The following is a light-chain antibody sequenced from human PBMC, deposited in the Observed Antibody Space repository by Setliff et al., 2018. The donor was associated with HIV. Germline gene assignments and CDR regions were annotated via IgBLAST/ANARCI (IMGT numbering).Light chain of an antibody. J-gene: IGLJ1*01. Sequence: QSVLTQPASVSGSPGQAITISCSGTSSDVGAYNYVSWYQQHPGKAPKLMIYEVTKRPSGVPDRFSGSKSGNTASLTVSGLQAEDEADYYCNSKTGDSIYVFGSGTKGTVL. CDR1: SSDVGAYNY. V-gene: IGLV2-8*01. CDR3: NSKTGDSIYV. CDR2: EVT.